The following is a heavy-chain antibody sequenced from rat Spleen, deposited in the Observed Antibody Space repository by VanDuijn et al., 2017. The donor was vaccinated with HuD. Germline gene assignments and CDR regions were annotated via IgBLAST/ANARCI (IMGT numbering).Heavy chain of an antibody. D-gene: IGHD1-2*01. J-gene: IGHJ3*01. CDR2: ISSDGGNI. CDR1: GFTLSNYD. V-gene: IGHV5S13*01. CDR3: ASQGYYYSNYGGFAY. Sequence: EVYLVESGGGLVQPGRSLKLSCAASGFTLSNYDMAWVRQAPTKGLEWIASISSDGGNIYYRDSVKGRFTISRDNAKNTQYLQMDSLRSEDTATYYCASQGYYYSNYGGFAYWGQGTLVTVSS.